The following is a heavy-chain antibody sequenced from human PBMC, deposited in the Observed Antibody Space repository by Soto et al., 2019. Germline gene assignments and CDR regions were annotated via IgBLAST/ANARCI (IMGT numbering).Heavy chain of an antibody. CDR2: IGDRGTTT. CDR3: AKDRLGHYSYYGMDV. J-gene: IGHJ6*02. Sequence: EVQLLQSGGGLVQPGGSLRLSWVGSGFTFSRYAMIWVRPTPGKGLEWVSGIGDRGTTTYYADSVKGRFTISRDNSGNTLFLQMNSLRADDTAVYYCAKDRLGHYSYYGMDVWGQGTTVTVS. V-gene: IGHV3-23*01. CDR1: GFTFSRYA. D-gene: IGHD2-21*01.